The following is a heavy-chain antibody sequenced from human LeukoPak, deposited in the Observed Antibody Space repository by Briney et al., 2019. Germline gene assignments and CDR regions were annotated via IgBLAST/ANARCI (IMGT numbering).Heavy chain of an antibody. D-gene: IGHD5-18*01. V-gene: IGHV4-39*01. CDR3: ARHSDSYGYRGPGY. J-gene: IGHJ4*02. Sequence: SGTLSLTCTVSGGSISSSSYYWGWIRQPPGKGLEWIGSIYYSGSTYYNPSLKSRVTISVDTSKNQFSLKLSSVTAADTAVYYCARHSDSYGYRGPGYWGQGTLVTVSS. CDR2: IYYSGST. CDR1: GGSISSSSYY.